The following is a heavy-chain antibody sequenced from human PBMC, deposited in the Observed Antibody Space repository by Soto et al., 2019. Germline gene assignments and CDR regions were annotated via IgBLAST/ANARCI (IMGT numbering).Heavy chain of an antibody. CDR3: ARVRIKSAHDAFDI. CDR2: ISSSSSYI. J-gene: IGHJ3*02. V-gene: IGHV3-21*01. Sequence: GGSLRLSCAASGFTFSSYSMNWVRQAPGKGLEWVSSISSSSSYIYYADSVKGRFTISRDNAKNSLYLQMNSLRAEDTAVYYCARVRIKSAHDAFDIWGQGTMVTVSS. D-gene: IGHD3-10*01. CDR1: GFTFSSYS.